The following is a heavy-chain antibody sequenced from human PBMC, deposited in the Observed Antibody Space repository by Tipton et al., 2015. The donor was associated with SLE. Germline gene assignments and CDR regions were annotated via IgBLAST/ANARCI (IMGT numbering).Heavy chain of an antibody. CDR3: ARGRGDYYYGMDV. Sequence: TLSLTCTVSGGSISSYYWSWIRQPPGKGLEWIGYIYYSGSTNYNPSLKSRVTISVDTSKTQFSLKLSSVTAADTAVYYCARGRGDYYYGMDVWGQGTTVTVSS. V-gene: IGHV4-59*01. CDR1: GGSISSYY. CDR2: IYYSGST. J-gene: IGHJ6*02.